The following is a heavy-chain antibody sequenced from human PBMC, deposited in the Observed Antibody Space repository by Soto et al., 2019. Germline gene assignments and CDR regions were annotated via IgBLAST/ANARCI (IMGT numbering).Heavy chain of an antibody. J-gene: IGHJ5*02. CDR3: ASRGYDFWSGLDP. V-gene: IGHV1-3*04. CDR1: GYTFTAYG. D-gene: IGHD3-3*01. Sequence: ASVKVSCKASGYTFTAYGIHWVLHSPGQRLEWMGWINTGNGHTKYSQKFQGRVTITRDTSARTAYMELNSLRSEDTAVYYCASRGYDFWSGLDPWGQGTLVTVSS. CDR2: INTGNGHT.